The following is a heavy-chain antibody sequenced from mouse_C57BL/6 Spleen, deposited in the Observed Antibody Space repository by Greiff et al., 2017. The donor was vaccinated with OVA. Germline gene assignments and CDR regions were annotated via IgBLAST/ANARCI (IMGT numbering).Heavy chain of an antibody. D-gene: IGHD2-4*01. CDR3: VRGYDYDWYFDV. CDR1: GFSFNTYA. J-gene: IGHJ1*03. CDR2: IRSKSNNYAT. V-gene: IGHV10-1*01. Sequence: EVKLMESGGGLVQPKGSLKLSCAASGFSFNTYAMNWVRQAPGKGLEWVARIRSKSNNYATYYADSVKDRFTISRDDSESMLYLQMNNLKTEDTAMYYCVRGYDYDWYFDVWGTGTTVTVSS.